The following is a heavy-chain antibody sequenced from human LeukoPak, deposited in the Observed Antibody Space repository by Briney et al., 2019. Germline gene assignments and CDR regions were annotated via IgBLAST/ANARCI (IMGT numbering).Heavy chain of an antibody. CDR2: MNPNSGNT. CDR3: ARGGYCSSTSCYMRSPFDP. D-gene: IGHD2-2*02. J-gene: IGHJ5*02. V-gene: IGHV1-8*03. Sequence: VASVKVSCKASGYTFTSYDINWVRRATGQGLEWMGWMNPNSGNTGYAQKFQGRVTITRDNSISNAYMELSSLRSEDTAVYYCARGGYCSSTSCYMRSPFDPWGQGTLVTVSS. CDR1: GYTFTSYD.